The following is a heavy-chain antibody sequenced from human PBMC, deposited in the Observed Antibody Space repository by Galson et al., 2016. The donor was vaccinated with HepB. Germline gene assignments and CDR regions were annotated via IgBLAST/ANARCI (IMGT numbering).Heavy chain of an antibody. Sequence: SLRLSCAASGFTFSDYYMTWIRQAPGKGLEWVSSISSRGATAIHYADSVKGRFTISRDNAKNSVYLQMNTLRGEDTAVYYCATQLHLIIVPGTFDSWGQGTLVTVSS. D-gene: IGHD2/OR15-2a*01. J-gene: IGHJ4*02. CDR2: ISSRGATAI. V-gene: IGHV3-11*01. CDR3: ATQLHLIIVPGTFDS. CDR1: GFTFSDYY.